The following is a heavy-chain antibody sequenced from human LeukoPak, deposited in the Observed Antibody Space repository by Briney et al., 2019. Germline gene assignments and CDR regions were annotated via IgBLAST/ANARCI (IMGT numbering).Heavy chain of an antibody. CDR2: ISGSGSST. CDR3: AKRTASGRQEYFDY. V-gene: IGHV3-23*01. CDR1: GFTFSTYA. D-gene: IGHD3-10*01. J-gene: IGHJ4*02. Sequence: PGGSLSHSCAASGFTFSTYAVHWVRQAPGRGLEWVSGISGSGSSTYFADSVKGRFAISRDNSKNTVFLQMNSLRAEDTAVYFCAKRTASGRQEYFDYWGQGALVSVSS.